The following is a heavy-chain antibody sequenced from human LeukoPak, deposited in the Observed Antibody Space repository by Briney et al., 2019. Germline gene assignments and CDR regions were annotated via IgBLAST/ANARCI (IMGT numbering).Heavy chain of an antibody. D-gene: IGHD3-16*02. V-gene: IGHV4-59*01. Sequence: SETLSLTCTVSGGSICSYYWSWVRQPPGKGLEWIGYIYYSGSTNYNPSLKSRVTISVDTSKNQFSLKLSSVTAADTAVYYCTRGDLSVSFGIWGQGTMVTVSS. CDR3: TRGDLSVSFGI. J-gene: IGHJ3*02. CDR1: GGSICSYY. CDR2: IYYSGST.